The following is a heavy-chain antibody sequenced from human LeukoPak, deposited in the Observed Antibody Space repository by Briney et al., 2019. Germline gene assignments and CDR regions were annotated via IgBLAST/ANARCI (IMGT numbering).Heavy chain of an antibody. CDR3: AGHHPSNTVDF. D-gene: IGHD2/OR15-2a*01. CDR2: ISDIGSI. CDR1: GGSISSGGYY. V-gene: IGHV4-61*08. J-gene: IGHJ4*02. Sequence: SQTLSLTCTVSGGSISSGGYYWRWIRQPPGKGLEWIAYISDIGSINYNPSLKSRVTISLDTSKNQFSLKLSSVTAADTAVYYCAGHHPSNTVDFWGQGTLVTVSS.